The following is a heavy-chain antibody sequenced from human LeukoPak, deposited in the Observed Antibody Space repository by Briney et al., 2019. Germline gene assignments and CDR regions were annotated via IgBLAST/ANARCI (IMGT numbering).Heavy chain of an antibody. Sequence: GGSLRLSCAASGFTFSDYYMSWIRQAPGKGLEWVSYISSSGSTIYYADSVKGRFTISRDNAKNSLYLQMNSLRAEDTAVYYCARGAWDIVVVPAALKYYYYYYYMDVWGKGTTVTVSS. D-gene: IGHD2-2*01. V-gene: IGHV3-11*01. J-gene: IGHJ6*03. CDR2: ISSSGSTI. CDR3: ARGAWDIVVVPAALKYYYYYYYMDV. CDR1: GFTFSDYY.